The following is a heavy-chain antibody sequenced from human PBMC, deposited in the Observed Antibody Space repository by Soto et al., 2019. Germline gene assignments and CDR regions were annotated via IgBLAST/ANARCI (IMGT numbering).Heavy chain of an antibody. J-gene: IGHJ5*02. D-gene: IGHD4-17*01. CDR1: GYTFTRYA. CDR3: ARLRDFDYGGSWFDP. Sequence: ASVKVSCKASGYTFTRYAMHWVRQAPGQRLEWMGWINAGYGHTKYSQNFQGRVTITRDTSANTVYMELNSLRSEDTAVYYCARLRDFDYGGSWFDPGGKGTVVTVPS. CDR2: INAGYGHT. V-gene: IGHV1-3*01.